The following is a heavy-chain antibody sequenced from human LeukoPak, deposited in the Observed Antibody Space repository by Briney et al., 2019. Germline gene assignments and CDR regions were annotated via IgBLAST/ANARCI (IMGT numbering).Heavy chain of an antibody. J-gene: IGHJ3*02. V-gene: IGHV1-24*01. CDR2: FDPEDGET. D-gene: IGHD3-10*02. Sequence: ASVKVSCKVSGYTLTELSVHWVRQAPGKGLEWMGGFDPEDGETIYAQKSQGRVTMTEDTSTDTAYMELSSLRSEDTAVYYCATRAGGVRGAPWMAFDIWGQGTMVTVSS. CDR3: ATRAGGVRGAPWMAFDI. CDR1: GYTLTELS.